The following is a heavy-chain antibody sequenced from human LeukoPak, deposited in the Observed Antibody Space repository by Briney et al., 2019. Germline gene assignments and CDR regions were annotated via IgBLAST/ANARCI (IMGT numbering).Heavy chain of an antibody. CDR3: ASGVGATEPFDY. CDR2: INHSGST. J-gene: IGHJ4*02. CDR1: GGSFSGYY. D-gene: IGHD1-26*01. Sequence: PSETLSLTCAVYGGSFSGYYWSWIRQPPGKGLEWIGEINHSGSTNYNPSLKSRVTISVDTSKNQFSLKLSSVTAADTAVYYCASGVGATEPFDYWGQGTLVTVSS. V-gene: IGHV4-34*01.